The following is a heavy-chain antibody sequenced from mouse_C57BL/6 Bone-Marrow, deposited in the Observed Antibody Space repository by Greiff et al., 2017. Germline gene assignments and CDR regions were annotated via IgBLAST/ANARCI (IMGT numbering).Heavy chain of an antibody. CDR2: ISDGGSYT. CDR1: GFTFSSYA. Sequence: EVQRVVPGGGLVKPGGSLKFSCAASGFTFSSYAMSWVRQTPDKRLEWVATISDGGSYTYYPDNVKGRFTISRDNAKNNLYLQMSHLKSEDTAMYYCARGGYEFAYWGQGTLVTVAA. CDR3: ARGGYEFAY. J-gene: IGHJ3*01. V-gene: IGHV5-4*01. D-gene: IGHD2-3*01.